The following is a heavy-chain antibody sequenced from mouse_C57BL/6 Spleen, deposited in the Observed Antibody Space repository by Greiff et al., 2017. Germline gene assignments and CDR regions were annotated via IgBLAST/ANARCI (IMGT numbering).Heavy chain of an antibody. CDR3: TRGGYYGGVDY. J-gene: IGHJ4*01. CDR2: ISSGGDYI. Sequence: EVQGVESGEGLVKPGGSLKLSCAASGFTFSSYAMSWVRQTPEKRLEWVAYISSGGDYIYYADTVKGRFTISRDNARNTLYLQMSSLKSEDTAMYYCTRGGYYGGVDYWGQGTSVTVSS. D-gene: IGHD1-1*01. V-gene: IGHV5-9-1*02. CDR1: GFTFSSYA.